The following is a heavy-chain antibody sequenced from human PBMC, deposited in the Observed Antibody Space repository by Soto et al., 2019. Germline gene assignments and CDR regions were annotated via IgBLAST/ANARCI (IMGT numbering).Heavy chain of an antibody. J-gene: IGHJ4*02. Sequence: PSENLSLTCTVPRDSISSSNYYCGWIRQPPGKGLEWIGSIYYSGSTYYNPSLKSRVTISVDTSKNQFSLKLSSVTAADTAVYYCASVVVPAAMADYWGQGTLVT. CDR2: IYYSGST. CDR3: ASVVVPAAMADY. CDR1: RDSISSSNYY. D-gene: IGHD2-2*01. V-gene: IGHV4-39*01.